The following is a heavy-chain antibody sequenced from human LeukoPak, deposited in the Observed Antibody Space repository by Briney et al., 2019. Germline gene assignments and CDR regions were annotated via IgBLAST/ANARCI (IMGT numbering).Heavy chain of an antibody. CDR3: AKAYYYDSSGPDY. D-gene: IGHD3-22*01. V-gene: IGHV3-30*02. Sequence: GGSLRLSCAASGFTFSSYGMHWVRQAPGKGLEWVAFIRYDGSNKYYADSVKGRFTISRDKSKNTLYLQMNSLRAEDTAVYYCAKAYYYDSSGPDYRGQGTLVTVSS. CDR1: GFTFSSYG. CDR2: IRYDGSNK. J-gene: IGHJ4*02.